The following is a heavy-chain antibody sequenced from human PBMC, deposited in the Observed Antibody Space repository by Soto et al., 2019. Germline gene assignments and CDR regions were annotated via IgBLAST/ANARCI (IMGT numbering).Heavy chain of an antibody. Sequence: PGGSLRLSCAASGFPFGSNTMSWVRQAPGKGLEWVSTIDRSDGITYYADSVKGRFTISRDNSQNTVYLQMNSLRAEGTDVYYCAKLGVRTNSVNIDAVDNWGPGTLVTVS. J-gene: IGHJ3*02. V-gene: IGHV3-23*01. CDR3: AKLGVRTNSVNIDAVDN. CDR1: GFPFGSNT. D-gene: IGHD3-10*01. CDR2: IDRSDGIT.